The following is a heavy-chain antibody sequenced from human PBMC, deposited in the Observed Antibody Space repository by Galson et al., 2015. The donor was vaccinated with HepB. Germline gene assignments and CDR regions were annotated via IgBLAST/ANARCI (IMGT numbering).Heavy chain of an antibody. D-gene: IGHD3-22*01. V-gene: IGHV4-31*03. CDR1: GGSISRGGYY. J-gene: IGHJ4*02. CDR2: IYYRGST. Sequence: TLSLTCTGSGGSISRGGYYWSWIRQHPGKGLEWIGYIYYRGSTYHNPSLKSRVTISVDTSKNQFSLKLSSVTAADTAVYYWARSPRDYYDSSGWGYYFDYWGQGTLVTVSS. CDR3: ARSPRDYYDSSGWGYYFDY.